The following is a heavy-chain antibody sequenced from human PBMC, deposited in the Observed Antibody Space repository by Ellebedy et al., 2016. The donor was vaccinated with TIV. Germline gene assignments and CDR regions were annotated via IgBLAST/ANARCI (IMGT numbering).Heavy chain of an antibody. Sequence: PSETLSLTCAVFGGSFSDYDWSWIRQPPGKGLEWVSAISGIGASTYYADSVKGRFTISRDNSKNTLYLQLNSLRAEDTAVYYCAKFRTGDGYNPYGKEEYYYYGMDVWGQGTTVTVSS. V-gene: IGHV3-23*01. CDR3: AKFRTGDGYNPYGKEEYYYYGMDV. CDR1: GGSFSDYD. CDR2: ISGIGAST. J-gene: IGHJ6*02. D-gene: IGHD5-24*01.